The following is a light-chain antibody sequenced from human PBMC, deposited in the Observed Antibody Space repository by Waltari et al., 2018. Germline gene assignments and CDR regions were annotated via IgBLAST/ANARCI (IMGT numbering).Light chain of an antibody. J-gene: IGLJ2*01. V-gene: IGLV2-14*01. Sequence: QSALTHPAAESGAHGQSITITATGTSSDGAGYTCVYWYQQHPGKAPKLMLFDVSKRPSGVSNRFSGSKSGNTASLTISGLQAEDEADYYCSSYTSSSTLVFGGGTKLTVL. CDR3: SSYTSSSTLV. CDR1: SSDGAGYTC. CDR2: DVS.